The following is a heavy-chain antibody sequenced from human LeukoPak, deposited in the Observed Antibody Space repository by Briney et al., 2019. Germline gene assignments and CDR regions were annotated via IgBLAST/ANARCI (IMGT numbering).Heavy chain of an antibody. D-gene: IGHD5-12*01. V-gene: IGHV3-21*01. CDR2: ISSISSYI. CDR1: GFTFSSYS. CDR3: ARDWGFSGSFDY. J-gene: IGHJ4*02. Sequence: GGSLRLSCAASGFTFSSYSMNWVRQAPGKGLELVSSISSISSYIYYADSVKGRFTISRDNVKHSLYLKMNSLRAEDTAVYYCARDWGFSGSFDYWGQGTLVTVSS.